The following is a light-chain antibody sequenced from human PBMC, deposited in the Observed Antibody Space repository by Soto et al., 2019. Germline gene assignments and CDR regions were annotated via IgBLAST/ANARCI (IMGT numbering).Light chain of an antibody. CDR2: AAS. CDR3: LQHNSYPQT. V-gene: IGKV1-17*01. Sequence: DIQMTQSPSSLSASVGDRVTITCRASQGIRDALGWYQQKPGKSPKRLIYAASSLKSGVPSRFSGSGSGTAFTLTISSLQPEDVATYYCLQHNSYPQTFGQGTNVEIK. J-gene: IGKJ1*01. CDR1: QGIRDA.